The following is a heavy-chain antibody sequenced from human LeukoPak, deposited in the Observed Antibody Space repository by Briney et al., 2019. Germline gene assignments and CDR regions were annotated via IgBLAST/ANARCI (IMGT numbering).Heavy chain of an antibody. J-gene: IGHJ4*02. CDR3: AKDVVRYCSSTSCYAGGDY. D-gene: IGHD2-2*01. CDR1: GFTFDDYA. V-gene: IGHV3-43*02. CDR2: ISGDGGST. Sequence: GGSLRLSCAASGFTFDDYAMHWVRQAPGKGLEWVSLISGDGGSTYYADSVKGRFTISRDNSKNSLYLQMNSLRTEDTALYYCAKDVVRYCSSTSCYAGGDYWGQGTLVTVSS.